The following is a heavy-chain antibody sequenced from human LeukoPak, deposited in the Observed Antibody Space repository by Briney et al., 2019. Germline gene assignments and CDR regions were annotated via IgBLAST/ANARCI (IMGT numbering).Heavy chain of an antibody. CDR1: GFTFSSYG. V-gene: IGHV3-33*01. CDR3: ARAGDYYDSSGYSPFDY. D-gene: IGHD3-22*01. Sequence: GGSLRLSCAASGFTFSSYGMHWVRQAPGKGLEWVAVIWYDGSNKYYADSVKGRFTISRDNPKNTLYLQMNSLRAEDTAMYYCARAGDYYDSSGYSPFDYWGQGTLVTVSS. CDR2: IWYDGSNK. J-gene: IGHJ4*02.